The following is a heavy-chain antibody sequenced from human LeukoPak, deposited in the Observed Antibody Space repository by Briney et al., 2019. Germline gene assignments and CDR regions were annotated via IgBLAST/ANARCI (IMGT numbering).Heavy chain of an antibody. J-gene: IGHJ6*03. CDR1: GFTFSSYA. CDR2: ISGSGGST. D-gene: IGHD6-13*01. Sequence: GGSLRLSCAASGFTFSSYAMSWVRQAPGKGLEWVSAISGSGGSTYYADSVKGRFTISRDNSKNTLYLQMNSLRAEDTAVYYCAKEAFLSSSWPHYYYYYMDVWGKGTTVTVSS. CDR3: AKEAFLSSSWPHYYYYYMDV. V-gene: IGHV3-23*01.